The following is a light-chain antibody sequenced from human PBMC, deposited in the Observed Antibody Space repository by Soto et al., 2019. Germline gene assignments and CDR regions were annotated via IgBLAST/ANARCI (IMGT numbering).Light chain of an antibody. J-gene: IGLJ3*02. CDR3: SSYASSGTLV. Sequence: QSVLTQPASVSGSPGQSITISCTGTSSDVGGYNYVSWYQQHPDEAPKLMIYEVTQRPSGVSNRFSGSKSVNTATLTISGLQAEDEADYYCSSYASSGTLVFGGGTKVTVL. CDR1: SSDVGGYNY. V-gene: IGLV2-14*01. CDR2: EVT.